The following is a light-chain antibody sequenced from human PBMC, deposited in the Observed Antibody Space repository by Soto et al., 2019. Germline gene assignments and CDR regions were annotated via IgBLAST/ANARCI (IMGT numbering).Light chain of an antibody. CDR3: QHYNSYSEA. Sequence: DIQMTQSPSTLSGSVGDTVTITCRASQTISSWLAWYQQKPGKAPKLLIYKASTLKSGVPLRFSGSGSGTEFTLTISSLQPDDFATYYCQHYNSYSEAFGQGTKVDIK. CDR2: KAS. V-gene: IGKV1-5*03. CDR1: QTISSW. J-gene: IGKJ1*01.